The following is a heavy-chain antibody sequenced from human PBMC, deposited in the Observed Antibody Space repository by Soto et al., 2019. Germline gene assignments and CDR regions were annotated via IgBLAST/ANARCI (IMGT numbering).Heavy chain of an antibody. Sequence: QVQLVQSGAEVKKPGSSVKVYCKASGGTFISYAISWVRQAPGQGLEWLGGIIPIFGTANYAQKFQGRVTITADEYTSTAYMELSSMRSEDTAVYYCARPTTGESYYYWMDVWGQGTTVTVSS. V-gene: IGHV1-69*01. D-gene: IGHD1-26*01. J-gene: IGHJ6*02. CDR2: IIPIFGTA. CDR1: GGTFISYA. CDR3: ARPTTGESYYYWMDV.